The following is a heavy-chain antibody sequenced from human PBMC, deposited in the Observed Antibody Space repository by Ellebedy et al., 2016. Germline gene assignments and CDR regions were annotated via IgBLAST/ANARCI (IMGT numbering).Heavy chain of an antibody. Sequence: GGSLRLXXAVSGFTVSRTYMSWVRQAPGKGLEWVSVICRGGNTYYADSVKGRFTISRDNSKNTVFLQMNSLRAEDTAVYYCAREQIYGDFPYYFDYWGQGTLVTVSS. CDR1: GFTVSRTY. V-gene: IGHV3-53*01. CDR3: AREQIYGDFPYYFDY. J-gene: IGHJ4*02. CDR2: ICRGGNT. D-gene: IGHD4-17*01.